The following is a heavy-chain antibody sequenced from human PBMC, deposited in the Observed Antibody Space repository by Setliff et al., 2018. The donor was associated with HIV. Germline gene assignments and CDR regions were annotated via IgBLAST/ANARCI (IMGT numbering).Heavy chain of an antibody. CDR3: ANPPLKGHLGVGFDY. J-gene: IGHJ4*02. V-gene: IGHV3-23*01. Sequence: GGSLRLSCVASGFRFRTYAMSWVRQSQGKGLEWVSLISGSGISTYYADSVKGRFTISRDNSRNMLYLQMNSLRAEDTAVYYCANPPLKGHLGVGFDYWGQGTQVTVSS. D-gene: IGHD3-16*01. CDR1: GFRFRTYA. CDR2: ISGSGIST.